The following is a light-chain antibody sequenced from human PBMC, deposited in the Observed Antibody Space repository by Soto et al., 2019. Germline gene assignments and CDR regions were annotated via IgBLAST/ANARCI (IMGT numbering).Light chain of an antibody. J-gene: IGKJ1*01. CDR1: QSVSSN. CDR3: QQYESLLWT. Sequence: EIVMTQSPATLSVSPGERATLSCRASQSVSSNLAWYQQKPGQAPRLLIYGASTRATGIPARFSGSGSGTEFTLTISSLQSEDAAVYYCQQYESLLWTFGQGTKLEIK. V-gene: IGKV3-15*01. CDR2: GAS.